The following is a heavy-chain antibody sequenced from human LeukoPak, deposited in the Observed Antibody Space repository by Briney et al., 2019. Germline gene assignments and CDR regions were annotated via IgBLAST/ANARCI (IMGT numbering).Heavy chain of an antibody. CDR3: ARAGGIWFGELSNDAFDI. CDR2: IYYSGST. D-gene: IGHD3-10*01. CDR1: GGSISSSSYY. J-gene: IGHJ3*02. Sequence: SETLSLTCTVSGGSISSSSYYWGWIRQPPGKGLEWIGSIYYSGSTNYNPSLKSRVTISVDTSKNQFSLKLSSVTAADTAVYYCARAGGIWFGELSNDAFDIWGQGTMVTVSS. V-gene: IGHV4-39*07.